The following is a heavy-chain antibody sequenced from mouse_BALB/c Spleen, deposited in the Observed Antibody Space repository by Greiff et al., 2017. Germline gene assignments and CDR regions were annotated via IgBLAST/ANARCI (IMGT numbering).Heavy chain of an antibody. J-gene: IGHJ3*01. CDR3: ARSGDGYSWFAY. V-gene: IGHV1-54*01. D-gene: IGHD2-3*01. Sequence: VQLQQSGAELVRPGTSVKVSCKASGYAFTNYLIEWVKQRPGQGLEWIGVINPGSGGTNYNEKFKGKATLTADKSSSTAYMQLSSLTSDDSAVYFCARSGDGYSWFAYWGQGTLVTVSA. CDR1: GYAFTNYL. CDR2: INPGSGGT.